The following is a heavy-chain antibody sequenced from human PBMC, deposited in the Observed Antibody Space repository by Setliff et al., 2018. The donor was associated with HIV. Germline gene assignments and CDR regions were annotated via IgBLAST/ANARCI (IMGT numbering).Heavy chain of an antibody. V-gene: IGHV1-2*02. J-gene: IGHJ4*02. CDR2: INPNSGGT. CDR3: ARGSLLGYFDWLFPD. D-gene: IGHD3-9*01. Sequence: ASVKVSCTASGYTFTGYYMHWVRQAPGQGLEWMGWINPNSGGTNYAQKFQGRVTMTRDTSISTAYMELSRLRSDDTAVYYCARGSLLGYFDWLFPDWGQGTLVTVSS. CDR1: GYTFTGYY.